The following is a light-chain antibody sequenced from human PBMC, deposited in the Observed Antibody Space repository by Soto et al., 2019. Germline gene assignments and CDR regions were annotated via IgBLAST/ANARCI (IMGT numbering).Light chain of an antibody. CDR2: EGN. Sequence: QSVLTQPASVSGSPGQSITISCTGTASDVGTYNLVSWYQQHPGKAPKLMIYEGNNRPSGISNRFSGSKSGNAASLTISGLQAEDEADYYCCSYTGSSTFVVFGGGTKLTVL. V-gene: IGLV2-23*03. CDR1: ASDVGTYNL. CDR3: CSYTGSSTFVV. J-gene: IGLJ3*02.